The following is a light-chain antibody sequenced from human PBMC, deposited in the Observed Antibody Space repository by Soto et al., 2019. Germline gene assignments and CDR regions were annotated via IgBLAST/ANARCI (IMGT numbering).Light chain of an antibody. CDR2: GAS. J-gene: IGKJ5*01. Sequence: EIVLTQSPGILSLSPGERATLSCRASQSVRSTYLAWYQQKPGQAPRLLIHGASSRATGIPDRFSGIGSGTDFTLTISRLEPEDFAVYYCQYYSSSLSITFGQGTRLDIK. V-gene: IGKV3-20*01. CDR3: QYYSSSLSIT. CDR1: QSVRSTY.